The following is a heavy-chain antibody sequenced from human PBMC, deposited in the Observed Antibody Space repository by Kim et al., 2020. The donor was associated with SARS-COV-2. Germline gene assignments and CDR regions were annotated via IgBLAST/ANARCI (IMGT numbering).Heavy chain of an antibody. J-gene: IGHJ4*02. D-gene: IGHD3-10*01. V-gene: IGHV3-48*02. Sequence: GGSLRLSCAASGFTFSSYSMNWVRQAPGKGLEWVSYISSSSSTIYYADSVKGRFTISRDNAKNSLYLQMNSLRDEDTAVYYCARGSITMVRGVIYYFDYWGQGTLVTVSS. CDR3: ARGSITMVRGVIYYFDY. CDR1: GFTFSSYS. CDR2: ISSSSSTI.